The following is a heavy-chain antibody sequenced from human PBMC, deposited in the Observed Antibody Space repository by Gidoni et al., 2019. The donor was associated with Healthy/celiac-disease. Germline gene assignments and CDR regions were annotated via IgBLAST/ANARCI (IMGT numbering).Heavy chain of an antibody. CDR1: GFTSVSYS. J-gene: IGHJ3*02. D-gene: IGHD2-2*01. V-gene: IGHV3-48*01. CDR3: ARDNIVVVPAAMTDDAFDI. Sequence: EVQLVESGGGLVQPGGSLRLSFSASGFTSVSYSMNWVRRAPGKGLEWVSYISSSSSTIYYADSVKGRFTISRDNAKNSLYLQMNSLRAEDTAVYYCARDNIVVVPAAMTDDAFDIWGQGTMVTVSS. CDR2: ISSSSSTI.